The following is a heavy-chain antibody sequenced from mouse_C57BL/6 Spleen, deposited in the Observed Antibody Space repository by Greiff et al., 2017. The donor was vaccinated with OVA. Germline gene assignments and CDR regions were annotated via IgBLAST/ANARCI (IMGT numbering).Heavy chain of an antibody. D-gene: IGHD2-3*01. CDR2: IYPGDGDT. CDR1: GYAFSSSW. CDR3: ARVGYYVGAMDY. Sequence: QVQLQQSGPELVKPGASVKISCKASGYAFSSSWMNWVKQRPGKGLEWIGRIYPGDGDTNYNGKFKGKATLTADKSSSTAYMQLSSLTSEDSAVYFCARVGYYVGAMDYWGQGTSVTVSS. J-gene: IGHJ4*01. V-gene: IGHV1-82*01.